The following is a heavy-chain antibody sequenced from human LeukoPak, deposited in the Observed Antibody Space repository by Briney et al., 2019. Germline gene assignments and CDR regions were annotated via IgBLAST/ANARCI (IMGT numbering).Heavy chain of an antibody. CDR2: IGSSGSTI. CDR1: GFTFSSYE. D-gene: IGHD2-15*01. Sequence: GGSLRLSXAASGFTFSSYEMNWVRQAPGKGLEWVSYIGSSGSTIYYADSVKGRFTISRDNAKNSLYLQMNSLRAEDTAVYYCAGAADCSGGSCYYYMDVWGKGTTVTVSS. J-gene: IGHJ6*03. V-gene: IGHV3-48*03. CDR3: AGAADCSGGSCYYYMDV.